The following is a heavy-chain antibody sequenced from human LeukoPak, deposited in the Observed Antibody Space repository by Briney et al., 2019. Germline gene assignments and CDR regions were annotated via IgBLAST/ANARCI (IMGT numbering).Heavy chain of an antibody. CDR3: AREGAQLWLEGDAFDI. Sequence: PSETLSLTCTVSGGSISTSSYYWGWIRQPPGEGLEWIGSIYYSGSTNNNPSLKSRVTVSVDTSKNQFSLKLTSVTAADTAVYYCAREGAQLWLEGDAFDIWGQGTMVTVSS. J-gene: IGHJ3*02. V-gene: IGHV4-39*07. CDR1: GGSISTSSYY. D-gene: IGHD5-18*01. CDR2: IYYSGST.